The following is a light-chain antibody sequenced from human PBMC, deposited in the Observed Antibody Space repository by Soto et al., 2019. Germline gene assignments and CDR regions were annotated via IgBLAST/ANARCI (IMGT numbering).Light chain of an antibody. V-gene: IGKV1-9*01. CDR2: AAS. J-gene: IGKJ5*01. Sequence: DIQLTQSPSFLSASVGDRVTITCRASQGINNYLAWYQQEPGKAPKLLIYAASALQSGVPSRFHGSGSGTEFTLTISSLQPEDFATYYCQQLNSYPRTFGQGTRLEIK. CDR1: QGINNY. CDR3: QQLNSYPRT.